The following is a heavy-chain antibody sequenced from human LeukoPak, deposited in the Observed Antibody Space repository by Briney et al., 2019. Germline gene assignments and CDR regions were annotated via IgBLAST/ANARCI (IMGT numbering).Heavy chain of an antibody. CDR2: INPNSGGT. V-gene: IGHV1-2*02. CDR1: GYTFTGYY. J-gene: IGHJ4*02. CDR3: ARASSTTGRLGQGY. Sequence: ASVKVSCKASGYTFTGYYMHWVRQAPGQGLEWMGWINPNSGGTNYAQKFQGRVTMTRDTSISTAYMELSRLRSDDTAVYYCARASSTTGRLGQGYWGQGTLVTVSS. D-gene: IGHD3-16*01.